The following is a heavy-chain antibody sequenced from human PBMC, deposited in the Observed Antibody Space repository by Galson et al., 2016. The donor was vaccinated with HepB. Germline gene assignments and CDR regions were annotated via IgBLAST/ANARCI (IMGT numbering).Heavy chain of an antibody. CDR3: ATDALPLVARSSPYNWFDT. CDR1: GDTFNAYY. CDR2: TNPKSGGT. D-gene: IGHD6-6*01. V-gene: IGHV1-2*06. Sequence: SVKVSCKASGDTFNAYYIHWVRQAPAIGLEWMGRTNPKSGGTDYAQKFEGRVTLTKDSAITTAYLELSRLPSDDTAVYFCATDALPLVARSSPYNWFDTWGPGTAVTVSS. J-gene: IGHJ5*02.